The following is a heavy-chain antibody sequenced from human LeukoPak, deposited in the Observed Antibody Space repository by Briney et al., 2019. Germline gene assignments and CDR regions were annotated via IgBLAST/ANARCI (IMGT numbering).Heavy chain of an antibody. V-gene: IGHV3-7*01. CDR3: ARKTGYSSSWFVFRYFDY. J-gene: IGHJ4*02. Sequence: GGSLRLSCAASGFTFSIYWMSWVRRAPGKGLQWVANIKQDGSEKYYVDSVQGRFTISRDNAKNSLYLKMNSLRAEDTAVYYCARKTGYSSSWFVFRYFDYWGQGTLVTVSS. D-gene: IGHD6-13*01. CDR1: GFTFSIYW. CDR2: IKQDGSEK.